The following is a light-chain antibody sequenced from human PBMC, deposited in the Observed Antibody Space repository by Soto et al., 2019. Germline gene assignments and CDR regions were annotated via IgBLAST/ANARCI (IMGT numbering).Light chain of an antibody. V-gene: IGKV4-1*01. CDR1: QSLLYSPNNKTY. CDR3: QQYYDAPQT. CDR2: CAC. J-gene: IGKJ1*01. Sequence: DIVMTQSPDSLAVSLGERATIDCKSSQSLLYSPNNKTYFAWYQQKPGQPPKLLIYCACTRESGVPDRVTGSGSGTDFTLTISSLQAEDVAVYYGQQYYDAPQTFGRGTKVEI.